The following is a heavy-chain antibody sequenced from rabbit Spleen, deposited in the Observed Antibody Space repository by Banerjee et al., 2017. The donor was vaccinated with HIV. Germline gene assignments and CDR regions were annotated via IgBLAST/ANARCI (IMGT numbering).Heavy chain of an antibody. V-gene: IGHV1S45*01. CDR1: GFSFSSSYY. D-gene: IGHD1-1*01. CDR3: ARDLTDVIGWNFGW. J-gene: IGHJ4*01. Sequence: QEQLEESGGDLVKPGASLTLTCTASGFSFSSSYYMCWVRQAPGKGPEWIACIAGGTSAFTYSATWAKGRFTCSKTSSTTVTLQMTSLTAADTATYFCARDLTDVIGWNFGWWGPGTLVTVS. CDR2: IAGGTSAFT.